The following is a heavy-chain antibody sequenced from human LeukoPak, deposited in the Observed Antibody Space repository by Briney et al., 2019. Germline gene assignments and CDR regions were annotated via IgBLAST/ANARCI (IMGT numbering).Heavy chain of an antibody. CDR3: ARVLGYSSGWLDY. V-gene: IGHV3-53*01. J-gene: IGHJ4*02. CDR1: GFTVSSNY. Sequence: GGSLRLSCAASGFTVSSNYMSWVRQAPGKGLEWVSVIYSGGSTYYADSVKGRFTISRDNSKNTLYLQMNSLRAEDTAVYYCARVLGYSSGWLDYWGQGTLVTVSS. CDR2: IYSGGST. D-gene: IGHD6-19*01.